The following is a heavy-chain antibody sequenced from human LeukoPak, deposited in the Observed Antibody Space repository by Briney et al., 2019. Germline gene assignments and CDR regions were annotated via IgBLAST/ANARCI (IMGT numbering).Heavy chain of an antibody. CDR2: ISYDGSNK. J-gene: IGHJ4*02. Sequence: GGSLRLSCAASGFTFSSYGMHWVRQAPGKGLEWVAAISYDGSNKYYADSVKGRFTISRDNAKNSLYLQMNSLRAEDTAVYYCARSYDTSGYYYWGQGTLVTVSS. CDR3: ARSYDTSGYYY. D-gene: IGHD3-22*01. V-gene: IGHV3-30*03. CDR1: GFTFSSYG.